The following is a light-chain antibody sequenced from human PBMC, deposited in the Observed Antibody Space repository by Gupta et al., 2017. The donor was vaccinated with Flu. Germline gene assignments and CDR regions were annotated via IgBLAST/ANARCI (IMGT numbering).Light chain of an antibody. V-gene: IGKV1-39*01. CDR2: AAS. Sequence: DIQMTQSPSSLSASVGDRVTITCRASQSISSYLNWYQQKPGKAPKLLIYAASSLQSGVPSRFSGSGSGTDFTLLISSLQPEDVATYYCQQSYSTAPITFGGGTKVEIK. CDR1: QSISSY. CDR3: QQSYSTAPIT. J-gene: IGKJ4*01.